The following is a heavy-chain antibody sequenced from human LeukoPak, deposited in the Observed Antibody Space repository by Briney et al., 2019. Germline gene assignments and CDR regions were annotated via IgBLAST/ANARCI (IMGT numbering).Heavy chain of an antibody. CDR1: GGSITSSSYY. CDR3: ARGGFTSPFDY. D-gene: IGHD3-3*01. J-gene: IGHJ4*02. CDR2: IFYSGSS. Sequence: GTLSLTCAVSGGSITSSSYYWGWIRQPPGKGLEWIGSIFYSGSSHYNPSLKSRLTISVDTSKNQFSLRLSSVTAADTAVYYCARGGFTSPFDYWGQGTLVTVSS. V-gene: IGHV4-39*01.